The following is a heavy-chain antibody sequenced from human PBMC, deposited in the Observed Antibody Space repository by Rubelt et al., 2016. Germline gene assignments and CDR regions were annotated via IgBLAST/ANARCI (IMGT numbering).Heavy chain of an antibody. J-gene: IGHJ6*03. CDR2: IFYSGST. CDR3: SRHLDRYHYYYMDV. Sequence: QLQLQESGPGLVKPSETLSLTCTVSGGSIRSSSHYWGWIRQPPGKGLEWIGSIFYSGSTYYNPSLKSRVTISVDTSKNQFSLKLNSVTAADRAWYYWSRHLDRYHYYYMDVWGKGTTVIVSS. CDR1: GGSIRSSSHY. V-gene: IGHV4-39*01.